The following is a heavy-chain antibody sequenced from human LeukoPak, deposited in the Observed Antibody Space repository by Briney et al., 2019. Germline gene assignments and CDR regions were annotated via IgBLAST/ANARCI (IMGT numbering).Heavy chain of an antibody. V-gene: IGHV3-7*01. Sequence: PGGSLRLSCAASGFTFSSYWMNWVRQAPGKGLEWVANINQEGSEKFYVDSVKGRFTISRDNAKNSLYLQMDSLRAEDTAVYYCAKDLHYGSADYWGQGTLVTVSS. J-gene: IGHJ4*02. CDR2: INQEGSEK. CDR3: AKDLHYGSADY. D-gene: IGHD3-10*01. CDR1: GFTFSSYW.